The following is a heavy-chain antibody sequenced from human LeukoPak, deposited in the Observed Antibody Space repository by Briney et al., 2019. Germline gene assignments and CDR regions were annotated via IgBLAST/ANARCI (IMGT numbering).Heavy chain of an antibody. Sequence: SETLSLTCTVSGGSISSGGYYWSWIRQHPGKGLEWIGYIYYSGSTYYNPSLKSRVTISVDTSKNQFSLKLSSVTAADTAVYYCARAWVHWFDPWGQGTLVTVSS. CDR1: GGSISSGGYY. CDR3: ARAWVHWFDP. J-gene: IGHJ5*02. V-gene: IGHV4-31*03. CDR2: IYYSGST. D-gene: IGHD3-10*01.